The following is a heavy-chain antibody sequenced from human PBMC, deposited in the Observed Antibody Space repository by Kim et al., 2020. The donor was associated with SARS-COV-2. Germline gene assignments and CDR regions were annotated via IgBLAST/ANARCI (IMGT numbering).Heavy chain of an antibody. CDR2: ISGSGAST. V-gene: IGHV3-23*01. D-gene: IGHD1-26*01. CDR3: AKGCFVGSCNPPMIHFD. CDR1: GFTFTNYA. J-gene: IGHJ4*01. Sequence: GGSLRLSCAASGFTFTNYAMSWVRQAPGKGLEWVSSISGSGASTYYADSVKGRFTISRDNSENTLCLQMNSLRAEDTAVYYCAKGCFVGSCNPPMIHFD.